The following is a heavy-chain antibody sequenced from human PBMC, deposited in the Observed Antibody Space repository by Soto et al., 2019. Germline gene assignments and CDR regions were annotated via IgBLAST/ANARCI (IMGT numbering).Heavy chain of an antibody. Sequence: GSLRLSCAASGFKFRNYAIHWVRQAPGKGLEWLAVIWFDGSKKYYADSVKGRFTISRDNSKNTVYLDMNSLTADDSGVFYCARAHTMMILDRFDPWGHGTLVTVSS. D-gene: IGHD3-22*01. CDR1: GFKFRNYA. CDR3: ARAHTMMILDRFDP. CDR2: IWFDGSKK. J-gene: IGHJ5*02. V-gene: IGHV3-33*01.